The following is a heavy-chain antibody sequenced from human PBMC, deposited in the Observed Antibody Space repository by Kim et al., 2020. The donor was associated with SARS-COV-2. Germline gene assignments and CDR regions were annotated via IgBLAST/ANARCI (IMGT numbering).Heavy chain of an antibody. CDR3: ARGEAWFDT. J-gene: IGHJ5*02. V-gene: IGHV1-18*01. CDR2: NGDT. Sequence: NGDTEYARRLQGRVTMTADRSTNTVFLDLSSLTSADTAIYYCARGEAWFDTWGQGTLVTVSS.